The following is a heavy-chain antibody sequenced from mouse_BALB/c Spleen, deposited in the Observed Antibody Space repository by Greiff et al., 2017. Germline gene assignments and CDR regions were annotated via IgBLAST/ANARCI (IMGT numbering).Heavy chain of an antibody. CDR2: IYPGDGDT. CDR1: GYAFSSSW. J-gene: IGHJ1*01. CDR3: AREGYYGSYWYFDV. V-gene: IGHV1-82*01. Sequence: QVQLQQSGPELVKPGASVKISCKASGYAFSSSWMNWVKQRPGQGLEWIGRIYPGDGDTNYNGKFKGKATLTADKSSSTAYMQLSSLTSVDSAVYFCAREGYYGSYWYFDVWGEGTTVTVSS. D-gene: IGHD2-1*01.